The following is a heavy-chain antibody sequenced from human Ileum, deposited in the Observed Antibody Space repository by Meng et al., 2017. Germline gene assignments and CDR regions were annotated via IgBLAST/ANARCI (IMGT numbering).Heavy chain of an antibody. J-gene: IGHJ3*01. CDR3: ASGGRIVYYRGPLQS. V-gene: IGHV3-7*01. D-gene: IGHD2-8*01. Sequence: GESLKISCAASGFTFPTYWMSWVRQAPGKGLEWVANIKADGSEKNYGDSVKGRFTISRDNAKNSLYLQMNSLRADDTAVYFCASGGRIVYYRGPLQSWGLGTMVTVSS. CDR2: IKADGSEK. CDR1: GFTFPTYW.